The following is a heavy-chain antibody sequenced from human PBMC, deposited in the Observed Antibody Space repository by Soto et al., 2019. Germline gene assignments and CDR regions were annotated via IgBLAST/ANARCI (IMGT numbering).Heavy chain of an antibody. CDR2: LWYDGSNK. V-gene: IGHV3-33*01. J-gene: IGHJ6*02. Sequence: QVQLVESGGGVVQPGRSLRLSCAASGFTFSSYGMHWVRQAPGKGLEWVAVLWYDGSNKYYADSVKGRFTISRDNSKNXXYLQMNSLRAEDSALYYCARDTARAMVRIYYGMDVWGQGTTVTVSS. CDR1: GFTFSSYG. D-gene: IGHD3-10*01. CDR3: ARDTARAMVRIYYGMDV.